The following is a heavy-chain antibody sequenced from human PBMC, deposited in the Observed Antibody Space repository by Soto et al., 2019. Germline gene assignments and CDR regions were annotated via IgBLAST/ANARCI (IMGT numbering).Heavy chain of an antibody. V-gene: IGHV4-30-4*01. CDR1: GGSISNADYY. D-gene: IGHD5-12*01. CDR3: ARAIVVTVGGMDV. Sequence: QVQLQESGPGLVKPSQTLSLTCTVSGGSISNADYYWSWVRQPPGKGLEWIGYIYYSGSSFLNPSLKSRVTMSKDTSKHQFSLRLTSVTAADTAVYYCARAIVVTVGGMDVWGRGTTVTVSS. J-gene: IGHJ6*02. CDR2: IYYSGSS.